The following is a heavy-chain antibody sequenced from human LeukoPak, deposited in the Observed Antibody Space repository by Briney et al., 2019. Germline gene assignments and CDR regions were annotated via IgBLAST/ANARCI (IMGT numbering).Heavy chain of an antibody. CDR3: ARYYFYYMDV. V-gene: IGHV3-7*01. Sequence: PGGSLRLSCAASGFTFSTYWMSWVRQAPGKGLEWVANINQDGSEKFSVDSVKGRFTISRDNAKNSLYLQMNSLRAEDTAVYYCARYYFYYMDVWGKGTTVTVSS. CDR2: INQDGSEK. J-gene: IGHJ6*03. CDR1: GFTFSTYW.